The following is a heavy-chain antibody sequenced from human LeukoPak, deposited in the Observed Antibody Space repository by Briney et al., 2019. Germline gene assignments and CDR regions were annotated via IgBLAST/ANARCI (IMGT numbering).Heavy chain of an antibody. CDR2: ILPIFGTA. CDR3: AHAPCSTSCVEGDNWFDP. CDR1: GGTFSSYA. Sequence: SVEVSCKASGGTFSSYALSWVRQAPGQGLEWMGGILPIFGTANYAQKFQGSVTITTDESTSTAYLELSSLRSEYTAVYYFAHAPCSTSCVEGDNWFDPWGQGTLVTVSS. J-gene: IGHJ5*02. D-gene: IGHD2-2*01. V-gene: IGHV1-69*05.